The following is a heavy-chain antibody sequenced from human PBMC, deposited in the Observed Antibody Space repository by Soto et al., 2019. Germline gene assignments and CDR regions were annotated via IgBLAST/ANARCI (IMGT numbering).Heavy chain of an antibody. CDR1: GFSVNSGY. D-gene: IGHD2-21*02. CDR3: ARANDFNAFDI. CDR2: IYRGGTT. V-gene: IGHV3-53*04. Sequence: EVQLVESGGDLVQPGGSLRLSCVASGFSVNSGYMNWVRQAPGKGPQWVSVIYRGGTTYQPDSVKGRFTISRDDSKNALYLQMNSLRPEDTAVYYWARANDFNAFDIWGPGTMVTVSS. J-gene: IGHJ3*02.